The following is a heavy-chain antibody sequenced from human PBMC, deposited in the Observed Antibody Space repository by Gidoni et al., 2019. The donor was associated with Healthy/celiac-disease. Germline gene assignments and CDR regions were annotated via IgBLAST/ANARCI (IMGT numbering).Heavy chain of an antibody. CDR1: VFPFSSYA. CDR2: ISGSGGST. CDR3: AKGVAARPGAAGY. V-gene: IGHV3-23*01. D-gene: IGHD6-6*01. Sequence: EVQLLESGGGLVQPGGSLRLSCAASVFPFSSYAMSWVRQAPGKGLEWVSAISGSGGSTYYADSVKGRFTISRDNSKNTLYLQMNSLRAEDTAVYYCAKGVAARPGAAGYWGQGTLVTVSS. J-gene: IGHJ4*02.